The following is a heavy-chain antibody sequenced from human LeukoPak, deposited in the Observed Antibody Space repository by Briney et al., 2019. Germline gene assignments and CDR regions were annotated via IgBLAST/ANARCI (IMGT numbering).Heavy chain of an antibody. V-gene: IGHV4-61*09. CDR3: AREDY. Sequence: SETLSLTCTVSGGSINSGSYYWTWIRQPAGKGLEWMGHIYTDGRTNYNPSLKSRVTMSVDTSKNQFSLKLSSVTAADTAVYYCAREDYWGQGTLVTVSS. CDR1: GGSINSGSYY. CDR2: IYTDGRT. J-gene: IGHJ4*02.